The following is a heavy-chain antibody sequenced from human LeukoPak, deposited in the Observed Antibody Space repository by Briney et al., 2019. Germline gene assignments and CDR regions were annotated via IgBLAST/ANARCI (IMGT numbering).Heavy chain of an antibody. CDR2: FDPEDGET. CDR3: ATVNLGLPEEYNWNYGYYFDY. D-gene: IGHD1-7*01. Sequence: ASVKVSCKVSGYTLTELSMHWVRQAPGKGLEWMGGFDPEDGETIYAQKFQGRVTMTEDTSTDTAYMELSSLRSEDTAVYYCATVNLGLPEEYNWNYGYYFDYWGRGTLVTVSS. CDR1: GYTLTELS. J-gene: IGHJ4*02. V-gene: IGHV1-24*01.